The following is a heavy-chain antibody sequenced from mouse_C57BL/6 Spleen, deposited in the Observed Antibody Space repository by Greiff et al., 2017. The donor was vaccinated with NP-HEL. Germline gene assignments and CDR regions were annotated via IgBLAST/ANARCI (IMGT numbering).Heavy chain of an antibody. CDR2: INPNYGTT. V-gene: IGHV1-39*01. CDR1: GYSFTDYN. J-gene: IGHJ1*03. Sequence: EVKLQESGPELVKPGASVKISCKASGYSFTDYNMNWVKQSNGKSLEWIGVINPNYGTTSYNQKFKGKATLTVDQSSSTAYMQLNSLTSEDSAVYYCASSYSNHWYFDVWGTGTTVTVSS. CDR3: ASSYSNHWYFDV. D-gene: IGHD2-5*01.